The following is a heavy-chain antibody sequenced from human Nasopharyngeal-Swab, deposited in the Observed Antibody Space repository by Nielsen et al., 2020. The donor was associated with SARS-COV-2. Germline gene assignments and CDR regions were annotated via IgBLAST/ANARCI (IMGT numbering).Heavy chain of an antibody. Sequence: SLKISCAASGFTFDDYAMHWVRQAPGKGLEWVSGIRWNSGTTGYADSVKGRFTISRDNAKSSLYLQMNSLHQGPIGLPPGTLLQEHLWG. CDR3: TLLQEHL. CDR2: IRWNSGTT. CDR1: GFTFDDYA. J-gene: IGHJ6*01. V-gene: IGHV3-9*01.